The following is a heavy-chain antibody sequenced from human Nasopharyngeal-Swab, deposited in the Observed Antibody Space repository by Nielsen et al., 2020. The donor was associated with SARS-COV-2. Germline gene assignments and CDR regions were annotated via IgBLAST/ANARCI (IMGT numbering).Heavy chain of an antibody. CDR1: GFKFDDYA. Sequence: SLRLSCAASGFKFDDYAMYWVRQPPGKGLEWVSSINWNSGVIGYADSVKGRFSISRDNTKNSLYLQMNSLRPEDTALYYCARGTADHSNPSFDYWGQGVLVTVSS. CDR2: INWNSGVI. J-gene: IGHJ4*02. CDR3: ARGTADHSNPSFDY. V-gene: IGHV3-9*01. D-gene: IGHD4-11*01.